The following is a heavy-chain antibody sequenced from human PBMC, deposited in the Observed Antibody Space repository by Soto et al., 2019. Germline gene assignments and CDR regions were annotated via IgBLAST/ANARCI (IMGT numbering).Heavy chain of an antibody. D-gene: IGHD1-1*01. Sequence: PGGSLRLSCAASGFTFSIYAMSWVRQAPGKGLEWVSAISGSGGSTYYADSVKGRFTISRDNSKNTLYLQMNSLRAEDTAVYYCAKGPLLNWNYHDYWGQRTLDTFSP. V-gene: IGHV3-23*01. CDR1: GFTFSIYA. J-gene: IGHJ4*02. CDR3: AKGPLLNWNYHDY. CDR2: ISGSGGST.